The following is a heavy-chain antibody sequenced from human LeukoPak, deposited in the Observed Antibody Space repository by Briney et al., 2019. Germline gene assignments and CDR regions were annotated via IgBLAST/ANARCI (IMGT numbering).Heavy chain of an antibody. D-gene: IGHD3-16*02. Sequence: GLVSIPSIYSTSPSYYHPSRNSRVTISVEQSKNQFSLNLTSVTAADTAVYSCARQIYPLDHWGQGTLVTVSS. CDR2: IYSTSPS. V-gene: IGHV4-39*01. J-gene: IGHJ4*02. CDR3: ARQIYPLDH.